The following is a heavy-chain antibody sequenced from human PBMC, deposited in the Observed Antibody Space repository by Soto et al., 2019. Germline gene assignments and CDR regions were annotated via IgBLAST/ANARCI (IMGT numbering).Heavy chain of an antibody. D-gene: IGHD6-13*01. J-gene: IGHJ5*02. V-gene: IGHV1-18*01. CDR2: ISAYNGNT. CDR3: ARGIAAAGNNWFDP. CDR1: GYTFTSYG. Sequence: ASVKVSCKASGYTFTSYGISWVRQAPGQGLEWMGWISAYNGNTNYAQKLQGRVTMTTDTSTRTAYMELRSLRSDDTAVSYCARGIAAAGNNWFDPWGQGTLVTVSS.